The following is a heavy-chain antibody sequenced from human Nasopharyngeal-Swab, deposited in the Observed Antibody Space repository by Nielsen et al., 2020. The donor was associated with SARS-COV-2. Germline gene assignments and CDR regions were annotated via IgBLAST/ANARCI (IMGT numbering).Heavy chain of an antibody. CDR2: IKSKTDGGTT. D-gene: IGHD2-8*02. J-gene: IGHJ4*02. CDR3: TTSKEAYCTGGVCSITPFDY. V-gene: IGHV3-15*01. Sequence: GESLKISCAASGFTFSNSWMSWVRQAPGTGLEWVGRIKSKTDGGTTDYAAPVKGRFTISRDDSKNTLYLQMNSLKTEDTAVYYCTTSKEAYCTGGVCSITPFDYWGQGTLVTVSS. CDR1: GFTFSNSW.